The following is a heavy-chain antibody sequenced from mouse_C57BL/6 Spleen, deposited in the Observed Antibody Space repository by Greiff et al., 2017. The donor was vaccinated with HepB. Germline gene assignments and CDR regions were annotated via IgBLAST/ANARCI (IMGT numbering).Heavy chain of an antibody. J-gene: IGHJ1*03. CDR3: ARSPDYYGSSPSYWYFDV. D-gene: IGHD1-1*01. CDR2: INPNNGGT. CDR1: GYTFTDYN. Sequence: VQLQQSGPELVKPGASVKIPCKASGYTFTDYNMDWVKQSHGKSLEWIGDINPNNGGTIYNQKFKGKATLTVDKSSSTAYMELRSLTSEDTAVYYCARSPDYYGSSPSYWYFDVWGTGTTVTVSS. V-gene: IGHV1-18*01.